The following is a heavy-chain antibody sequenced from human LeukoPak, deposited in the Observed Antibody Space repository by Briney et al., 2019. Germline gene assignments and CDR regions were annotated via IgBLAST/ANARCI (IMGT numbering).Heavy chain of an antibody. CDR1: GFTFSSYS. CDR3: ARDWGSDSPYYDFWSGYFF. Sequence: GGSLRLSCAASGFTFSSYSMNWVRQAPGKGLEWVSSISSSSSYIYYADSVKGRFTISRDNAKNSLYLQMNSLRAEDTAVYYCARDWGSDSPYYDFWSGYFFWGQGTLVTVSS. D-gene: IGHD3-3*01. CDR2: ISSSSSYI. J-gene: IGHJ4*02. V-gene: IGHV3-21*01.